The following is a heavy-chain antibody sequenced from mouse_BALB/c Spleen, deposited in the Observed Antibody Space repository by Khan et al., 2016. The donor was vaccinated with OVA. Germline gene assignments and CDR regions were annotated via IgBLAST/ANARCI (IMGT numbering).Heavy chain of an antibody. CDR1: GDSITSGY. V-gene: IGHV3-8*02. CDR3: ARSTYRYAFAY. Sequence: EVQLQESGPSLVKPSQTLSLTCSVTGDSITSGYWCWIRKFPGNKLEYMGYILYSGSTYYNPSLKSRISITRHTSQNQSYLQLNSVTTEDAATCYCARSTYRYAFAYWGQGTLVTVSA. J-gene: IGHJ3*01. CDR2: ILYSGST. D-gene: IGHD2-14*01.